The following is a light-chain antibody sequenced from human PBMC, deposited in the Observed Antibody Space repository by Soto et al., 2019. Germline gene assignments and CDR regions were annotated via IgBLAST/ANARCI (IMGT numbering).Light chain of an antibody. J-gene: IGKJ2*01. CDR2: DAS. CDR3: QQSHRTSYT. V-gene: IGKV3D-15*01. CDR1: QSVSRN. Sequence: EIVMTQSPATLSVSPGERATLSCRASQSVSRNLAWYQQKPGQAPRLLIYDASTRATGTPARFSGSGSGTKFTLSISSLQSEDVATYYCQQSHRTSYTFGQGTKVEIK.